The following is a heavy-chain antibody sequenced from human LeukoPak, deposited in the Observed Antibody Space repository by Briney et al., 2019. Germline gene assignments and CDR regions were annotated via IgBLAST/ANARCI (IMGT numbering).Heavy chain of an antibody. J-gene: IGHJ4*02. Sequence: PSETLSLTCTVSGGSISSGSYYWSWLRQPAGKGLEWIGRIYTSGSTNYNPSLKSRVTISVDTSKNQFSLKLSSVTAADTAVYYCARSYYGGNAPYFDYWGQGNLVTVSS. CDR3: ARSYYGGNAPYFDY. D-gene: IGHD4-23*01. CDR2: IYTSGST. V-gene: IGHV4-61*02. CDR1: GGSISSGSYY.